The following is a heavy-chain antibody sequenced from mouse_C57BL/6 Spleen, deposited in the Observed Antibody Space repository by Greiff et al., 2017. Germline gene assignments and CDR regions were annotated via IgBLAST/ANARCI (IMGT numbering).Heavy chain of an antibody. CDR2: IGPSDSYT. CDR3: ARYGGNYEGFAY. J-gene: IGHJ3*01. V-gene: IGHV1-69*01. Sequence: QVQLQQPGAELVMPGASVKLSCKASGYTFTSYWMHWVKQRPGQGLEWIGEIGPSDSYTNYNQKFKGKSTLTVDKSSSTAYMQLSSLTSEDSAVYYYARYGGNYEGFAYWGQGTLVTVSA. D-gene: IGHD1-1*02. CDR1: GYTFTSYW.